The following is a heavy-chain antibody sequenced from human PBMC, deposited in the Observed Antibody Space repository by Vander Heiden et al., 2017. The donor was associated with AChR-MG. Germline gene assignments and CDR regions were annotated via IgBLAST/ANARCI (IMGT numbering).Heavy chain of an antibody. CDR1: GYPFTSYD. J-gene: IGHJ5*02. Sequence: QVQLVQPGAEVKKPGASVKVSCKASGYPFTSYDIKGVRQATGQGLEWMGWMNPNSGNTGYAQKFQGRVTMTRNTSISTAYMELSSLRSEDTAVYYCARGLAIRYFDWLPWYNWFDPWGQGTLVTVSS. CDR3: ARGLAIRYFDWLPWYNWFDP. CDR2: MNPNSGNT. V-gene: IGHV1-8*01. D-gene: IGHD3-9*01.